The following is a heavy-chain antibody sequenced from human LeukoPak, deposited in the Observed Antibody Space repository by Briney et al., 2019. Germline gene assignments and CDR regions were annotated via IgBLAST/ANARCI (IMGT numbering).Heavy chain of an antibody. D-gene: IGHD1-26*01. Sequence: GESLKISCKGSGYSFTRYWIAWVRQMPGKGLEWMGIIYPGDSDTRYSPSFQGQVTISDAKYISISYLQWSRLKASDTAIYYCATGFGGGRHRDWYFDLWGRGTLVTVSP. CDR1: GYSFTRYW. CDR3: ATGFGGGRHRDWYFDL. J-gene: IGHJ2*01. CDR2: IYPGDSDT. V-gene: IGHV5-51*01.